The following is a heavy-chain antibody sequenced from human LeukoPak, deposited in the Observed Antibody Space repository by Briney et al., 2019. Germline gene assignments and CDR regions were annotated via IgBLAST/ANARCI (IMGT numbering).Heavy chain of an antibody. Sequence: SETLSLTCTVSGGSISSYYWSWIRQPAGKGLEWIGRIYTSGSTNYNPSLKSRVTMSVDTSKNQFSLKLSSVTAADTAVYYCARVSCSGGSCYSADAFDIWGQGTMVTVSS. CDR3: ARVSCSGGSCYSADAFDI. V-gene: IGHV4-4*07. CDR2: IYTSGST. CDR1: GGSISSYY. J-gene: IGHJ3*02. D-gene: IGHD2-15*01.